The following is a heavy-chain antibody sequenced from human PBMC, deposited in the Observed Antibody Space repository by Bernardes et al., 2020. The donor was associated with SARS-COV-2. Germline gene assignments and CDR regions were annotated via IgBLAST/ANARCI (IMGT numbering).Heavy chain of an antibody. D-gene: IGHD2-21*02. CDR2: INPKSGGT. CDR1: GYTFSASY. Sequence: ASVKVSCKTYGYTFSASYMHWVRQAPGQGLDWMGWINPKSGGTNYAQKFQGRVTMTRDTSISTAYLELSRLGSDDTALYYCVRDVTRGGYWGQGTLVTVSS. J-gene: IGHJ4*02. CDR3: VRDVTRGGY. V-gene: IGHV1-2*02.